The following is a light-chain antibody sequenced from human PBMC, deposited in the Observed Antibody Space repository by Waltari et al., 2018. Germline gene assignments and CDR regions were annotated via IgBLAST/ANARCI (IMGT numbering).Light chain of an antibody. V-gene: IGLV4-69*01. CDR2: VNCEGSH. J-gene: IGLJ3*02. CDR1: SGHHHND. CDR3: QTGGHGTWV. Sequence: QLVLTQSPSASASLGPSVKLTCTLRSGHHHNDIAWHQQQPEKGPRYLMKVNCEGSHSKGDDIPDRFSGSGSGAERYLTISSLQSEDEADYYCQTGGHGTWVFGGGTKLTVL.